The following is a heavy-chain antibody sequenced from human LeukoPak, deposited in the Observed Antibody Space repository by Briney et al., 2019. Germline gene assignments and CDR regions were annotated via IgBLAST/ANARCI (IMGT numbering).Heavy chain of an antibody. J-gene: IGHJ6*03. V-gene: IGHV4-59*01. Sequence: SETLSLTCTVSGGSISSYYWNWIRQPPGKGLEWIGYIYYSGNTNYNPSLKSRVTISVDTSKNQFSLKLSSVTAADTAVYYCAREGLPPYYYYYMDVWGKGTTVTVSS. CDR2: IYYSGNT. CDR3: AREGLPPYYYYYMDV. CDR1: GGSISSYY.